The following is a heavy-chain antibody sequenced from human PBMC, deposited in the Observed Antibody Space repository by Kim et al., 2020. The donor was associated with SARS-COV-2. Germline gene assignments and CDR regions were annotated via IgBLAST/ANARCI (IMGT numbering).Heavy chain of an antibody. D-gene: IGHD3-10*01. CDR3: VRGGIVGIGGRDCFDP. CDR2: ISHSGYT. J-gene: IGHJ5*02. CDR1: GGSFNNDY. V-gene: IGHV4-34*01. Sequence: SETLSLTCVVSGGSFNNDYWNWVRQPPGKGLEWIGEISHSGYTDYNPSLKSRVTISVDTSKNQFSLNLKSVTAADTGVYYCVRGGIVGIGGRDCFDPWGQGTLVTVSS.